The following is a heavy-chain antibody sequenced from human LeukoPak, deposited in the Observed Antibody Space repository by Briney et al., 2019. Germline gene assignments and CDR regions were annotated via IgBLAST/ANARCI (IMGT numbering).Heavy chain of an antibody. D-gene: IGHD2-2*01. CDR3: AGQDIVVVQAFDI. CDR2: IYTSGST. J-gene: IGHJ3*02. CDR1: GGSMSSYY. Sequence: SETLSLTCTVSGGSMSSYYWSWIRQPAGKGREWIGRIYTSGSTNYNPSLKSRVTMSVDTSKNQFSLKLSSVTAADTAVYYCAGQDIVVVQAFDIWGQGTVVTVSS. V-gene: IGHV4-4*07.